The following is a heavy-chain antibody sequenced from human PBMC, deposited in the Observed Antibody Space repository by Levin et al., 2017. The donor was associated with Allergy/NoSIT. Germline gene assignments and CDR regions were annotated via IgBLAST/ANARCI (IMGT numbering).Heavy chain of an antibody. CDR2: ISYDGSNK. CDR1: GFTFSSYG. CDR3: AKVPWSYMVRGVQDDY. V-gene: IGHV3-30*18. Sequence: PGGSLRLSCAASGFTFSSYGMHWVRQAPGKGLEWVAVISYDGSNKYYADSVKGRFTISRDNSKNTLYLQMNSLRAEDTAVYYCAKVPWSYMVRGVQDDYWGQGTLVTVSS. D-gene: IGHD3-10*01. J-gene: IGHJ4*02.